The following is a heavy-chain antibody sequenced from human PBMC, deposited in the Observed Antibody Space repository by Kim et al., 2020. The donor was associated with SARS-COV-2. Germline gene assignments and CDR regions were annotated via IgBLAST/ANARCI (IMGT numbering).Heavy chain of an antibody. J-gene: IGHJ4*02. CDR2: IKQDGSER. CDR3: ARDLTVSTRGFDY. V-gene: IGHV3-7*05. CDR1: GLTFRDYW. Sequence: GGSLRLSCALSGLTFRDYWMSWVRQAPGKRLEWVANIKQDGSERNYVDSVKGRFTISRDNDKNSLYLQMNSLRDEDTAVYYCARDLTVSTRGFDYWGQGTLVTVSS. D-gene: IGHD4-17*01.